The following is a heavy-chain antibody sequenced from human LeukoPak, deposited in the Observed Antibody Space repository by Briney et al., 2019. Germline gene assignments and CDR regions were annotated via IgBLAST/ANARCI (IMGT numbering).Heavy chain of an antibody. Sequence: GGSLRLSCAASGFTFSSYDMNWVGQAPGKGLEWVSSINSRSSFIYYADSVKGRFTISRDNAKNSLYLQMNSLRAEDTAVYYCARQSSGSRYRGAFDIWGQGTMVTVSS. D-gene: IGHD6-19*01. CDR3: ARQSSGSRYRGAFDI. V-gene: IGHV3-21*01. CDR2: INSRSSFI. J-gene: IGHJ3*02. CDR1: GFTFSSYD.